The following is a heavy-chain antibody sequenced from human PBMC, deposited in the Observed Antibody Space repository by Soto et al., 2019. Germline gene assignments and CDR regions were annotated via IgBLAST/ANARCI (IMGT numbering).Heavy chain of an antibody. V-gene: IGHV4-31*03. CDR1: GGSITTGGYY. D-gene: IGHD6-19*01. CDR3: AREPYSSHYSIDN. J-gene: IGHJ4*02. Sequence: SETLSLTCSVSGGSITTGGYYLSWIRQHPGKGLEWIGYIYYSGNTYYNPSLKSRVTISLDTSKNQFSLKLSSVTAADTAVYHCAREPYSSHYSIDNWGQGTLVTVSS. CDR2: IYYSGNT.